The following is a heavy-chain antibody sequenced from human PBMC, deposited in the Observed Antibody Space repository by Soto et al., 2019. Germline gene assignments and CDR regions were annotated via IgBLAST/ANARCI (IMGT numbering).Heavy chain of an antibody. V-gene: IGHV1-2*02. CDR3: APDLTLARPANYAMDL. CDR1: GYSLRGNY. CDR2: INPNSSGT. Sequence: GASVKVSCKGAGYSLRGNYIHWVRQTPGQGLEWMGWINPNSSGTVYAQKFQGRVTMTRDTSLDTVYMQLKRLASDDSAVYYGAPDLTLARPANYAMDLWAQGTQVTVSS. D-gene: IGHD6-6*01. J-gene: IGHJ6*02.